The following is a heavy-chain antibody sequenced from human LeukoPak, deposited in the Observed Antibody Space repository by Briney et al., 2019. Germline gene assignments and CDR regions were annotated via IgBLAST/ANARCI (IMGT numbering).Heavy chain of an antibody. Sequence: PGGSLRLSCAASGFTFSDAWMSWVRQAPGKGLECIGRIEKISDGETTDYAAPVKGRFTISRDDSKNTMYLQMNNLETEDTGVYFCTGSPWGGAFDIWGRGTLVTVSS. V-gene: IGHV3-15*04. CDR2: IEKISDGETT. CDR3: TGSPWGGAFDI. D-gene: IGHD3-10*01. J-gene: IGHJ3*02. CDR1: GFTFSDAW.